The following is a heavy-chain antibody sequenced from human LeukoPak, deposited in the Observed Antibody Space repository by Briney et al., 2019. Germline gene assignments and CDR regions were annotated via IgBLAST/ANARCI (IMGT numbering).Heavy chain of an antibody. V-gene: IGHV4-4*07. CDR3: AKRAVAGAYFDY. D-gene: IGHD6-19*01. J-gene: IGHJ4*02. CDR2: IYTSGST. Sequence: NPSETLSLTCTVSGGSISGYYWSCIRQPPGKGLEWIGRIYTSGSTNNNPSLNSRVTMSVDTSKNQFSLKLSSVTAADTAVYYCAKRAVAGAYFDYWGQGTLVTVSS. CDR1: GGSISGYY.